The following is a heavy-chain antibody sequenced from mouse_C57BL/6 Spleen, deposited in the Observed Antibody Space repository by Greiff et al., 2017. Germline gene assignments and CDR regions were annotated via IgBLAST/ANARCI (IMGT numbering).Heavy chain of an antibody. CDR1: GFTFSSYA. V-gene: IGHV5-4*03. Sequence: VKLVESGGGLVKPGGSLKLSCAASGFTFSSYAMSWVRQTPEKRLEWVATISDGGSYTYYPDNVKGRFTISRDNAKNNLYLQMSHLKAEDTAMYYCARGVYYGNLGYFDVWGTGTTVTVSS. CDR2: ISDGGSYT. CDR3: ARGVYYGNLGYFDV. J-gene: IGHJ1*03. D-gene: IGHD2-1*01.